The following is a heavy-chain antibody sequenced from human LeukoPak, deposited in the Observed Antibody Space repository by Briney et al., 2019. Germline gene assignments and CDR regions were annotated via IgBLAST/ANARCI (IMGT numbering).Heavy chain of an antibody. CDR1: GFTFRNYA. Sequence: GGSLRLSCTASGFTFRNYAMTWVRQAPGKGLEWVSAVSGSGSSTYDADSMEGRFTISRDNSRNTLYLQMNSLRAEDTAVYYCAKIKGFWGYDPFDYWGQGTLVTVSS. CDR2: VSGSGSST. V-gene: IGHV3-23*01. J-gene: IGHJ4*02. D-gene: IGHD5-12*01. CDR3: AKIKGFWGYDPFDY.